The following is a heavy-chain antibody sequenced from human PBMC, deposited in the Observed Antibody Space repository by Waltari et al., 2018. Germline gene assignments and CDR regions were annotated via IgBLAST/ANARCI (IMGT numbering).Heavy chain of an antibody. V-gene: IGHV4-38-2*01. D-gene: IGHD6-19*01. CDR2: IYHSGST. J-gene: IGHJ4*02. CDR1: GYSISSGYY. CDR3: ARLPAGTFDY. Sequence: QVQLQESGPGLVKPSETLSLTCAVSGYSISSGYYWGWIRQPPGQGLEWIGSIYHSGSTYYNPSLKSRVTRSVDTSKNQFSLKLSSVTAADTAVYYCARLPAGTFDYWGQGTLVTVSS.